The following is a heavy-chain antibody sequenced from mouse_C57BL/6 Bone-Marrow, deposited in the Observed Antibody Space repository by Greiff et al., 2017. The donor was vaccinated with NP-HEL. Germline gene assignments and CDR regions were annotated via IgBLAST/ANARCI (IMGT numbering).Heavy chain of an antibody. CDR2: FYPGSGST. D-gene: IGHD4-1*01. CDR1: GYTFTEYT. Sequence: QVQLQQSGAELVKPGASVKLSCKASGYTFTEYTIHWVKQRSGQGLEWIGWFYPGSGSTKYNEKFKDKATLTADKSSSTVYMELSRLTSEDSAVYVFAGRDITGSWFAYWGQGTLVTVSA. CDR3: AGRDITGSWFAY. J-gene: IGHJ3*01. V-gene: IGHV1-62-2*01.